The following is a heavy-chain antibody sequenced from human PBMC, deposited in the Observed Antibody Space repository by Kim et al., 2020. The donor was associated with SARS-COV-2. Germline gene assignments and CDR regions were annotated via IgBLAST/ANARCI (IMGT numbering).Heavy chain of an antibody. V-gene: IGHV4-59*13. Sequence: SETLSLTCTVSGGSISSYYWSWIRQPPGKGLEWIGYIYYSGSTNYNPSLKSRVTISVDTSKNQFSLKLSSVTAADTAVYYCARVPGDSSSPYYYWYFDLWGRGTLVTVSS. D-gene: IGHD6-13*01. CDR2: IYYSGST. CDR3: ARVPGDSSSPYYYWYFDL. J-gene: IGHJ2*01. CDR1: GGSISSYY.